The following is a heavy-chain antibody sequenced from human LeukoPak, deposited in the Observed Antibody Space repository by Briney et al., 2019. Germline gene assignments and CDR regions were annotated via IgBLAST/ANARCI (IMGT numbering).Heavy chain of an antibody. D-gene: IGHD5-12*01. CDR3: AKDQGYSGYELFDY. CDR2: ISIDGINT. CDR1: GFTFSNYA. J-gene: IGHJ4*02. Sequence: GSLRLSCAASGFTFSNYAMSWVRQAPGKGLEWVSAISIDGINTYYADSVKGRFTISRDNSKNTLYLQVNSLRVEDTALYYCAKDQGYSGYELFDYWGQGTLVTVSS. V-gene: IGHV3-23*01.